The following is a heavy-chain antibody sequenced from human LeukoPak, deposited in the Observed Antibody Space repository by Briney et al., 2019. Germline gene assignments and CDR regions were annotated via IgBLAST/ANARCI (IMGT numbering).Heavy chain of an antibody. J-gene: IGHJ5*02. CDR3: ARYSESRYDSGVSRWFDP. CDR2: IHYSGRA. V-gene: IGHV4-59*01. Sequence: SETLSLTCTVSGVSISSYYWIWIRQPPGKGLEWIGDIHYSGRANYNPSLKSRVTTSLDTSKNQISLKLSSVTAADTAVYYCARYSESRYDSGVSRWFDPWGHGTLVTVSS. CDR1: GVSISSYY. D-gene: IGHD3-10*01.